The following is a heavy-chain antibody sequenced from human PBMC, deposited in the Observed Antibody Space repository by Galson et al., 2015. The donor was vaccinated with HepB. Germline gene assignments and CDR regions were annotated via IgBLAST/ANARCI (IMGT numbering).Heavy chain of an antibody. CDR2: IYPDDSDT. CDR3: ARDGADSSGYYYVYY. D-gene: IGHD3-22*01. CDR1: GYSFTSYW. Sequence: QSGAEVKKPGESLKISCKGSGYSFTSYWIGWVRQMPGKGLEWMGIIYPDDSDTRYSPSFQGQVTISADKSISTAYLQWSSLKASDTAMYYCARDGADSSGYYYVYYWGQGTLVTVSS. V-gene: IGHV5-51*03. J-gene: IGHJ4*02.